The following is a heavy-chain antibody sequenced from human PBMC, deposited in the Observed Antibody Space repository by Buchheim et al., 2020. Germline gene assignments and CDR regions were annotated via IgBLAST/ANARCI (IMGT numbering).Heavy chain of an antibody. V-gene: IGHV3-15*01. D-gene: IGHD6-13*01. Sequence: EVQLVESGGGLVKPGGSLRLSCAASGFTFSNAWMTWVRQAPGKGLEWVGRIKSKTDGGTTDYAAPVKGRFTISRDDSRNTLFLQMNSLKTEDTAMYYCTAINRQGAEAAFTWGQGTL. CDR1: GFTFSNAW. CDR2: IKSKTDGGTT. J-gene: IGHJ4*02. CDR3: TAINRQGAEAAFT.